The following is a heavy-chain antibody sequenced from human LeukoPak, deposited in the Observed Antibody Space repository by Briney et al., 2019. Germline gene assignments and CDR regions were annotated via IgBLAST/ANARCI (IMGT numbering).Heavy chain of an antibody. Sequence: GGSLRLSCAASGFTFSSYAMSWVRQAPGKGLEWVSAISGSGGSTYYADSVKGRYTISRDNSKNTLYLQMNSLRAEDTAVYYCAKSRYGGWIFDYWGQGTLVTVSS. CDR3: AKSRYGGWIFDY. D-gene: IGHD4-23*01. CDR2: ISGSGGST. V-gene: IGHV3-23*01. J-gene: IGHJ4*02. CDR1: GFTFSSYA.